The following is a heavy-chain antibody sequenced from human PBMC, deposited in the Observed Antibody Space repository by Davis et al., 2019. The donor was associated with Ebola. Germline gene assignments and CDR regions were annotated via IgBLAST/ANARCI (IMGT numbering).Heavy chain of an antibody. V-gene: IGHV4-34*12. J-gene: IGHJ4*02. Sequence: MPSETLSLTCGVSGGSVTGYFWSWIRQSPGTGLEWIGSVFHSGNTFYHPSLKSRVTISVDTSANRFSLEVRSVTAADTAVYYCARQGCSSSSCNNGDDSWSEGILVTVSS. CDR1: GGSVTGYF. D-gene: IGHD2-8*01. CDR3: ARQGCSSSSCNNGDDS. CDR2: VFHSGNT.